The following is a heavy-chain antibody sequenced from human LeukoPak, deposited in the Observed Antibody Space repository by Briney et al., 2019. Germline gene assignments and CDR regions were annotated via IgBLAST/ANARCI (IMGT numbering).Heavy chain of an antibody. J-gene: IGHJ4*02. CDR3: ASHYSSVTGDY. CDR1: GFTFSSYA. CDR2: ISGSGGST. Sequence: GGSLRLSCAASGFTFSSYAMSWVRQAPGKGLEWVSAISGSGGSTYYTDSVKGRFTISRDNAKNSLYLQMNSLRAEDTAVYYCASHYSSVTGDYWGQGTLVTVSS. V-gene: IGHV3-23*01. D-gene: IGHD4-11*01.